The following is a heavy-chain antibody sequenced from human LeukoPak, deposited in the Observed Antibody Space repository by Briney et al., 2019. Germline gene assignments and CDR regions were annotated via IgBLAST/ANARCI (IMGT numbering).Heavy chain of an antibody. CDR3: ARGVGATHFDY. Sequence: PGGSLRLSYAASGFTFSSYWMSWVRQAPGKGLEWVAIIKQDGTEKYYVDSVKGRFTISRDNAKNSLYLQMNSLRAEDTAVYYCARGVGATHFDYWGQGTLVTVSS. D-gene: IGHD1-26*01. J-gene: IGHJ4*02. V-gene: IGHV3-7*04. CDR1: GFTFSSYW. CDR2: IKQDGTEK.